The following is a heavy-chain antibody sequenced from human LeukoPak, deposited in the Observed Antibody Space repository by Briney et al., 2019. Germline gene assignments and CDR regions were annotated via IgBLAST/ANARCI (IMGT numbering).Heavy chain of an antibody. Sequence: PGGSLKISCAASGFTVSTNYMSWVRQAPGKGLEWDSVIYSGGNTYYADSVKDRFTISRDNSKNTLYLQMNSLRVEDTAVYYCARDRPDRGATQYFGYWGQGTLVTVSS. J-gene: IGHJ4*02. V-gene: IGHV3-66*01. CDR2: IYSGGNT. D-gene: IGHD1-26*01. CDR3: ARDRPDRGATQYFGY. CDR1: GFTVSTNY.